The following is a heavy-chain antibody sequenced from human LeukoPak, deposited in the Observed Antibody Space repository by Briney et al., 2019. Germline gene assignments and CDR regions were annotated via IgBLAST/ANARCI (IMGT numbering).Heavy chain of an antibody. Sequence: ASVKVSCKASGYTFTSYYMHWVRQAPGQGLEWMGIINPSGGSTSYAQKFQGRVTMTRDTSTSTVYMELSSLRSEDTAVYYCARDSNQGIYYYYMDVWGKGTTVTVSS. CDR1: GYTFTSYY. V-gene: IGHV1-46*01. CDR2: INPSGGST. D-gene: IGHD4-11*01. CDR3: ARDSNQGIYYYYMDV. J-gene: IGHJ6*03.